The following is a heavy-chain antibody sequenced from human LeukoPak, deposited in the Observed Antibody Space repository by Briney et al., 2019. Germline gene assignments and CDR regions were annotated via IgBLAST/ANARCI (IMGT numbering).Heavy chain of an antibody. D-gene: IGHD6-13*01. J-gene: IGHJ6*02. CDR2: IYPGDSDT. Sequence: GESLKISCKGSGYSFTSSWIGWVRQMPGKGLEWMGIIYPGDSDTRYSPSFQGQVTISADKSISTAYLQWSSLKASDTAMYYCARKPYSSSPYYYGMDVWGQGTTVTVSS. V-gene: IGHV5-51*01. CDR1: GYSFTSSW. CDR3: ARKPYSSSPYYYGMDV.